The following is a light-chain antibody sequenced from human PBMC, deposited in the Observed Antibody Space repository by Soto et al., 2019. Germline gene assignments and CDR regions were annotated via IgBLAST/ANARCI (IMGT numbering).Light chain of an antibody. J-gene: IGKJ1*01. CDR1: QRVTSSY. CDR3: QQYGSSPWT. V-gene: IGKV3-20*01. Sequence: EIVLTQSPGTLSLSPGERATLSCRASQRVTSSYLAWYQQKPGQAPRLLIYGASRRATGIPDKFSGSGSGTDFTLTISRLEPEDFAVYYCQQYGSSPWTFGHGTKVEIK. CDR2: GAS.